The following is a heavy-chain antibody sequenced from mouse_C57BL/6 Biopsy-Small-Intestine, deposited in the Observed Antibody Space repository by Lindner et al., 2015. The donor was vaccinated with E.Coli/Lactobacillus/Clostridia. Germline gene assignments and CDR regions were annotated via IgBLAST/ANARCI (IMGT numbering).Heavy chain of an antibody. J-gene: IGHJ4*01. Sequence: VQLQESGAELVRPGTSVKVSCKASGYAFTNYLIEWIKQRPGQGLEWIGVINPGSGGSNYNEKFKVKATLTADKSSSTAYMQLSSLTSEDSAVYFCARVVRQLRPGAMDYWGHGTSVTVSS. V-gene: IGHV1-54*01. CDR3: ARVVRQLRPGAMDY. CDR1: GYAFTNYL. D-gene: IGHD3-2*02. CDR2: INPGSGGS.